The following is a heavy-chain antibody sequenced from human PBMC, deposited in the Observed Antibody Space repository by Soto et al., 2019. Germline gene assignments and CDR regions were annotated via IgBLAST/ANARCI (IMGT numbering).Heavy chain of an antibody. J-gene: IGHJ4*02. CDR2: INAGNGNT. CDR3: ARAVGGSSSRGDY. D-gene: IGHD6-13*01. CDR1: GYTFTSYA. Sequence: QVQLVQSGAEEKKPGASVKVSCKASGYTFTSYAMHWVRQAPGQRRGWMGWINAGNGNTKYSQKFKGRVSITRDTSASTAYMELSGLRSQDTAVYYCARAVGGSSSRGDYWGQGTLVTVSS. V-gene: IGHV1-3*05.